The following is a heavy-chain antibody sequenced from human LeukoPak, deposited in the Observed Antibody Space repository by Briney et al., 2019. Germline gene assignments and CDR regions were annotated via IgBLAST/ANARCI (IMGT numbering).Heavy chain of an antibody. J-gene: IGHJ6*02. V-gene: IGHV1-69*04. D-gene: IGHD4-17*01. CDR1: GGTFSSYA. CDR2: IIPILGIA. CDR3: ARDHPTVAGPYGMDV. Sequence: ASVKVSCKASGGTFSSYAISWVRQAPGQGLEWMGRIIPILGIANYAQKFQGRVTITADKSTSTACMELSSLRSEDTAVYYCARDHPTVAGPYGMDVWGQGTTVTVSS.